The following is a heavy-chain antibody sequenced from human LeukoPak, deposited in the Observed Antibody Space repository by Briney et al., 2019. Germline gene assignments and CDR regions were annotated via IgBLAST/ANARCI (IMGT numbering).Heavy chain of an antibody. CDR2: IYYSGST. J-gene: IGHJ6*03. CDR1: GGSISGLY. D-gene: IGHD3-10*01. V-gene: IGHV4-59*11. CDR3: ARDTFGEDYMDV. Sequence: PSETLSLTCTVSGGSISGLYWSWIRQPPGKGLEWIGYIYYSGSTNYNPSLKSRVTISVDTSKNQFSLKLSSVTAADTAVYYCARDTFGEDYMDVWGKGTTITVSS.